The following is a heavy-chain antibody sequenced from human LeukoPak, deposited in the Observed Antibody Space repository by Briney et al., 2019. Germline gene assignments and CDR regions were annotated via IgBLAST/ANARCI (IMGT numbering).Heavy chain of an antibody. J-gene: IGHJ5*02. CDR2: VSSSGSTI. CDR3: ARVWTYSSSWFWFDH. V-gene: IGHV3-11*01. CDR1: GFTFSDYY. Sequence: GGSLRLSCAASGFTFSDYYMSWIRQAPGKGLEWVSYVSSSGSTIYYADSVKGRFTISRDNAKNSLYLQMNSLRAEDTAVYYCARVWTYSSSWFWFDHWGQGTLVTVSS. D-gene: IGHD6-13*01.